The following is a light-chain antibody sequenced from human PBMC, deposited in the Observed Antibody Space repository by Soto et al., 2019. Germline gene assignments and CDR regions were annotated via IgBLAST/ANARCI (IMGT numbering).Light chain of an antibody. CDR2: DVG. CDR1: SSDVGSYNY. J-gene: IGLJ1*01. CDR3: CAYTGSSTPYV. Sequence: QSALTQPASVSGSPGQSVTISCTGTSSDVGSYNYVSWYQQHPGKAPRLMIYDVGDRPSRVSNRFSGSKSGNTASLTISGLQAEDEADYYCCAYTGSSTPYVFGSGTKLTVL. V-gene: IGLV2-14*01.